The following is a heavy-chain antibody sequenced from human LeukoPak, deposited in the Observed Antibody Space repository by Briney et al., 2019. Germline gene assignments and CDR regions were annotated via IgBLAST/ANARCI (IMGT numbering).Heavy chain of an antibody. J-gene: IGHJ4*02. D-gene: IGHD6-13*01. V-gene: IGHV3-9*01. CDR1: GFTFDDYA. Sequence: GGSLRLSCAASGFTFDDYAMHWVRQAPGKGLECVSGISWNSGSIGYADSVKGRFTISRDNAKNSLYLQMNSLRAEDTALYYCAKARRSSSCFDYWGQGTLVTVSS. CDR3: AKARRSSSCFDY. CDR2: ISWNSGSI.